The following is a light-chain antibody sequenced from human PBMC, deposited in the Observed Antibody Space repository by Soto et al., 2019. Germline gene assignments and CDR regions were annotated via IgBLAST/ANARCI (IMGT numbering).Light chain of an antibody. CDR3: AALDDSLNGYV. V-gene: IGLV1-44*01. Sequence: QSVLTQPPSASGTPRQRVTISCSGSTSNIGSNTVNWYQQVPGTAPKVLIHTNNQRPSGVPDRFSCSKSGTSASLAISGLQYWDDADYYWAALDDSLNGYVFGTGTKLTVL. CDR1: TSNIGSNT. J-gene: IGLJ1*01. CDR2: TNN.